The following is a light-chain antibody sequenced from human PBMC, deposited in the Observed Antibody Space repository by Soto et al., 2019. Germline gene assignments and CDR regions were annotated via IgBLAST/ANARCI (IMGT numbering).Light chain of an antibody. CDR2: TTT. CDR1: ISNIGSNT. V-gene: IGLV1-44*01. Sequence: SVLTQPPSASGAPGQRVTISCSGSISNIGSNTVNWYRHLPGTAPKLLVYTTTHRPSGVPDRFSGSKSGTSASLAISGLQSEDEAEYYCASWDDILHGYVFGTGTKVTVL. CDR3: ASWDDILHGYV. J-gene: IGLJ1*01.